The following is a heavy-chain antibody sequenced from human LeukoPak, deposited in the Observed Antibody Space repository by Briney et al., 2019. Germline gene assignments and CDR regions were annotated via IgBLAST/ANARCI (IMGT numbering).Heavy chain of an antibody. CDR1: GYTFTSYD. Sequence: ASVKVSCKASGYTFTSYDINWVRQATGQGLEWMGWMNPNSGNTGYAQKFQGRVTMTRNTSISTAYMELSSLRSEDTAVYYCARSEGALYYYDSSGYPTFDYWGQGTPVTVSS. CDR2: MNPNSGNT. D-gene: IGHD3-22*01. J-gene: IGHJ4*02. V-gene: IGHV1-8*01. CDR3: ARSEGALYYYDSSGYPTFDY.